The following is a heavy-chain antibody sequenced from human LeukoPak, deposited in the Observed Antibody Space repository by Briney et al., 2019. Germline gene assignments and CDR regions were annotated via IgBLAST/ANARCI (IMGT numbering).Heavy chain of an antibody. CDR2: IYPGDSDT. J-gene: IGHJ4*02. Sequence: GESLKISCKGSRYSFTSYWIGWVRRMPGKGLEWMGIIYPGDSDTRYSPSFQGQVTISADKSISTAYLQWNSLKASDTAMYYCARFVGACSGGSCYSDYWGQGTLVTVSS. D-gene: IGHD2-15*01. V-gene: IGHV5-51*01. CDR1: RYSFTSYW. CDR3: ARFVGACSGGSCYSDY.